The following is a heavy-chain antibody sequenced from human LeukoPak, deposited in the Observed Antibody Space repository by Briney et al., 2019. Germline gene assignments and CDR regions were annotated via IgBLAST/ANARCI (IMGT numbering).Heavy chain of an antibody. J-gene: IGHJ4*02. Sequence: PGGSLRLSCALSGFTFSNYWMNWVRQAPGKGLEWVSAISHTSEYTYHADSVKGRFTISRDNSKNTLYLQMNSLRAEDTAMYYCAKGSSAGRPYYFDYWGQGTLVTVSS. CDR1: GFTFSNYW. V-gene: IGHV3-23*01. CDR2: ISHTSEYT. CDR3: AKGSSAGRPYYFDY. D-gene: IGHD3-10*01.